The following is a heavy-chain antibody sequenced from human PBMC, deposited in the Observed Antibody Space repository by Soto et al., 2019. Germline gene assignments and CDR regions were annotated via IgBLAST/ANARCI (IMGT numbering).Heavy chain of an antibody. J-gene: IGHJ6*03. CDR3: ASNSEYSSPYYYYYYYMDV. CDR1: GYTFTSYG. V-gene: IGHV1-18*01. D-gene: IGHD6-6*01. Sequence: VKVSCKASGYTFTSYGISWVRQAPGQGLEWMGWISAYNGNTNYAQKLQGRVTMTTDTSTSTAYMELRSLRSDDTAVYYCASNSEYSSPYYYYYYYMDVWGKGTTVTVSS. CDR2: ISAYNGNT.